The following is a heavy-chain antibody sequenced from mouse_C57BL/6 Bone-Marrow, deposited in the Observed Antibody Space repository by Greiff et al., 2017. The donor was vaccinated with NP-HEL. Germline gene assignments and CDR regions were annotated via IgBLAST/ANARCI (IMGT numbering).Heavy chain of an antibody. V-gene: IGHV1-19*01. J-gene: IGHJ4*01. CDR1: GYTFTDYY. CDR3: ARSWLLRNAMDY. CDR2: INPYNGGT. Sequence: VQLQQSGPVLVKPGASVKMSCKASGYTFTDYYMNWVKQSHGKSLEWIGVINPYNGGTSYNQKFKGKATLTVDKSSSTAYMELNSLTSEDSAVYYCARSWLLRNAMDYWGQGTSVTVSS. D-gene: IGHD2-3*01.